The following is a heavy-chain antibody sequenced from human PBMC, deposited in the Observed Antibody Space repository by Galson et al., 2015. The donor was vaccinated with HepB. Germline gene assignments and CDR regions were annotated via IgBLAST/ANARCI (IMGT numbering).Heavy chain of an antibody. CDR1: GFTFSSYG. Sequence: SLRLSCAASGFTFSSYGMHWVRQAPGKGLEWVAVIWYDGSNKYYADSVKGRFTISRDNSKNTLYLQMNSLRAEDTAVYYCARGGSYAAFDIWGQGTMVTVSS. CDR3: ARGGSYAAFDI. V-gene: IGHV3-33*01. J-gene: IGHJ3*02. D-gene: IGHD1-26*01. CDR2: IWYDGSNK.